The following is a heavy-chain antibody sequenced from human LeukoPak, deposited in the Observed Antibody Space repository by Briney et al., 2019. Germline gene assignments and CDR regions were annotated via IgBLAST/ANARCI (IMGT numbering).Heavy chain of an antibody. CDR3: ARRGLGPNVNWFDP. J-gene: IGHJ5*02. CDR2: IIPIFGTA. Sequence: ASVKVSCKASGYTFTSYAMNWVRQAPGQGLEWMGGIIPIFGTANYAQKFQGRVTITADKSTSTAYVELSSLRSEDTAVYYCARRGLGPNVNWFDPWGQGTLVTVSS. CDR1: GYTFTSYA. D-gene: IGHD3-16*01. V-gene: IGHV1-69*06.